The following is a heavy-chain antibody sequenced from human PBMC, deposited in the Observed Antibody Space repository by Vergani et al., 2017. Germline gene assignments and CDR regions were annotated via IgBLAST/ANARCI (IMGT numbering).Heavy chain of an antibody. CDR1: GFTFIMHA. J-gene: IGHJ3*02. CDR2: LSASDRRG. D-gene: IGHD6-19*01. Sequence: EVQLLESGGDLVQPGGSLRLSCAASGFTFIMHAMSWVRQAPGKGLEWVSTLSASDRRGHYADSVKGRFTISRDISKNTLFLHMNSLRPEDTAVYYCAKVGLSEVAGTFGAFDIWGQGTMVTVSS. V-gene: IGHV3-23*01. CDR3: AKVGLSEVAGTFGAFDI.